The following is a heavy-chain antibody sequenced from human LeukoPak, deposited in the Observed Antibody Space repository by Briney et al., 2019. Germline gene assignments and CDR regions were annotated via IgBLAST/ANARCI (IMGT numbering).Heavy chain of an antibody. CDR2: IYTSGST. V-gene: IGHV4-4*07. CDR1: GGSISTDY. Sequence: SETLSLTCTVSGGSISTDYWTWVRQPAGKGPEWIGLIYTSGSTKYNPSLKSRVTISLDTSRNQFSLRLTSVTAADTAVYYCASDFGHWGQGTLVTVSS. CDR3: ASDFGH. J-gene: IGHJ5*02.